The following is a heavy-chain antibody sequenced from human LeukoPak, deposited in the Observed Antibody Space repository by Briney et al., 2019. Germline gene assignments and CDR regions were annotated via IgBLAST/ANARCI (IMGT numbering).Heavy chain of an antibody. CDR1: GYTFTSYG. CDR3: ARQWCRGGSCYSVWFDP. V-gene: IGHV1-18*01. Sequence: GASVKVSCKASGYTFTSYGISWVRQAPGQGLEWMGWISAYNGNTNYAQKLQGRVTMTTDTSTSTAYMELRSLRSDDTAVYYCARQWCRGGSCYSVWFDPWGQGTLVTVSS. J-gene: IGHJ5*02. CDR2: ISAYNGNT. D-gene: IGHD2-15*01.